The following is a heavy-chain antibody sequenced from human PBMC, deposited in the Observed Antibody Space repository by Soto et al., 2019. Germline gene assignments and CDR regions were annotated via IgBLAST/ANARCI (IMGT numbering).Heavy chain of an antibody. Sequence: SVKFSCKAAGGTFSSYAISWVRQAPGQGLDWMGGIIPIFGTANYAQKFQGRVTITADESTSTAYMELSSLRSEDTAVYYCARWTQAGYYDSSGYPRYYYYYGMDVWGQGTTVTVSS. V-gene: IGHV1-69*01. CDR3: ARWTQAGYYDSSGYPRYYYYYGMDV. J-gene: IGHJ6*02. D-gene: IGHD3-22*01. CDR1: GGTFSSYA. CDR2: IIPIFGTA.